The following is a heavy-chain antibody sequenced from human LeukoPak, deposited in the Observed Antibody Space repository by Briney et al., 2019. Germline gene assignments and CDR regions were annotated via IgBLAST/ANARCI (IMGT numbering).Heavy chain of an antibody. V-gene: IGHV1-18*01. CDR3: ARPSSGWASYYFDY. D-gene: IGHD6-19*01. Sequence: ASVKVSCKASGYTFTSYGISWVRQAPGQGLDWMGWISAYNGNTNYAQKLQGRVTMTTDTSTSTAYMELRSLRSDDTAVYYCARPSSGWASYYFDYWGQGTLVTVSS. CDR1: GYTFTSYG. J-gene: IGHJ4*02. CDR2: ISAYNGNT.